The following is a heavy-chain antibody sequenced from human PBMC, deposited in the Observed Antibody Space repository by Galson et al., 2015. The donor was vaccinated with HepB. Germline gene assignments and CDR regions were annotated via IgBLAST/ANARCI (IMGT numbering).Heavy chain of an antibody. J-gene: IGHJ5*02. CDR1: GFTFSSYS. D-gene: IGHD3-3*01. CDR3: ARDALYYDFWSGYYSYNWFDP. CDR2: ISSSSSTI. V-gene: IGHV3-48*01. Sequence: SLRLSCAASGFTFSSYSMNWVRQAPGKGLEWVSYISSSSSTIYYADSVKGRFTISRDNAKNSLYLQMNSLRAEDTAVYYCARDALYYDFWSGYYSYNWFDPWGQGTLVTVSS.